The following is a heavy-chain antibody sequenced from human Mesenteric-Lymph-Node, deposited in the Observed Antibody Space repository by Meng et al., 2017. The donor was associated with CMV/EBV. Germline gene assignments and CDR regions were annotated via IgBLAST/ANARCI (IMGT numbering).Heavy chain of an antibody. CDR3: ARSRQLPGGFWFDP. J-gene: IGHJ5*02. V-gene: IGHV2-70*20. Sequence: SGPTLVKPTQTLTLTCTFSGFSLSTSGMCVSWVRQPPGKAREWLALIDWDDDKYYSTSLKTRLTISKDTSKNQVVLTMTNMDPVDTATYYCARSRQLPGGFWFDPWGQGTLVTVSS. CDR1: GFSLSTSGMC. CDR2: IDWDDDK. D-gene: IGHD2-2*01.